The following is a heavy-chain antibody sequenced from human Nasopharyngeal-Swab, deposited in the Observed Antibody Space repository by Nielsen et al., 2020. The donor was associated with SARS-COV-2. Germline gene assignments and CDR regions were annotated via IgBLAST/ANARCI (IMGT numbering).Heavy chain of an antibody. CDR2: FYYSGST. CDR3: ARDRRYSSSSGGYDI. V-gene: IGHV4-59*01. Sequence: SETLSLTCTVSGGSISSSSWSWIRQPPGKELEWIGYFYYSGSTNYNPSLKSRVTISVDTSKNQFSLRLTSVTAADTAMYYCARDRRYSSSSGGYDIWGQGTLVTVSS. J-gene: IGHJ3*02. CDR1: GGSISSSS. D-gene: IGHD6-6*01.